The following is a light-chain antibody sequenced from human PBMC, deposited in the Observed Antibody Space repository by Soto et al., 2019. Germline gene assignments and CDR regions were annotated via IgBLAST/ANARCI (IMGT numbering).Light chain of an antibody. CDR3: QSYDSSLSGWV. CDR2: GNS. Sequence: QSVLTQPPSVSGAPGQRVTISCTGSSSNIGAGYDVHWYQLLPGTAPKLLIYGNSNRPSGVPDRFSGCKSGTSASLAITGLQAEDEADYYCQSYDSSLSGWVFGGGTKVTVL. J-gene: IGLJ3*02. CDR1: SSNIGAGYD. V-gene: IGLV1-40*01.